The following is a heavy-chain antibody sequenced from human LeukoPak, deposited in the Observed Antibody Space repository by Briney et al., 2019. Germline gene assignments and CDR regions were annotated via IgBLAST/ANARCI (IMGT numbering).Heavy chain of an antibody. CDR3: ARFGIAAAVDY. V-gene: IGHV4-59*11. CDR2: IYYSGST. Sequence: SETLSLTCTVSGVYIRSHYWSWIRQPPGKGLEWIGYIYYSGSTNYNPSLKSRVTISVDTSKNQFSLKLSSVTAADTAVYYCARFGIAAAVDYWGQGTLVTVSS. J-gene: IGHJ4*02. D-gene: IGHD6-13*01. CDR1: GVYIRSHY.